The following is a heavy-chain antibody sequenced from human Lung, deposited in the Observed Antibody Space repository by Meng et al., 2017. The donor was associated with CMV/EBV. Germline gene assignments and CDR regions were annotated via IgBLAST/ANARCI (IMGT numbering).Heavy chain of an antibody. Sequence: QVQLVQSGTEVKKPGSSVKVSCKASGGTFSNYGVSWLRQAPGQGLEWMGGIIPIVGLTNYAQKFQGRVTITADKSTTTAYLELSSLRSAGTAVYYCARDVDTTLVGSGWFDPWGQGTLVTVSS. J-gene: IGHJ5*02. CDR2: IIPIVGLT. D-gene: IGHD5-18*01. CDR3: ARDVDTTLVGSGWFDP. CDR1: GGTFSNYG. V-gene: IGHV1-69*10.